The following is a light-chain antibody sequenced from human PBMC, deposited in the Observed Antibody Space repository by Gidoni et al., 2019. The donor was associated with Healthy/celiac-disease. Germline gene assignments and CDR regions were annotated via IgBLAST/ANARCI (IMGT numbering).Light chain of an antibody. V-gene: IGKV4-1*01. CDR1: QSVLYSSNNKNY. CDR3: QQYYSTPKT. CDR2: WAS. Sequence: DIVMTQSPDSLAVSLGERATINCKSSQSVLYSSNNKNYVAWYQQKPEQTPKLLIYWASTRESGVPDRFSGSGSGTDFTLTSSSLQAEDVAVYYCQQYYSTPKTFGQETKVEIK. J-gene: IGKJ1*01.